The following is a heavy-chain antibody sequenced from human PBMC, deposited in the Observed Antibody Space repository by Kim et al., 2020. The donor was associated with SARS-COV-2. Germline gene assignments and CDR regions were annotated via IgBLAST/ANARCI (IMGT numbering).Heavy chain of an antibody. CDR1: GGSITTSY. CDR2: MSYSGSS. D-gene: IGHD3-22*01. V-gene: IGHV4-59*01. CDR3: AGHSYNSGGSFDY. Sequence: SETLSLTCTVSGGSITTSYWSWIRQPPGKGLEWIGFMSYSGSSNYSPSLRGRVTMTVDTSKNQFSLTITSLTSADTAVYYCAGHSYNSGGSFDYWGRGTLVTVSS. J-gene: IGHJ4*02.